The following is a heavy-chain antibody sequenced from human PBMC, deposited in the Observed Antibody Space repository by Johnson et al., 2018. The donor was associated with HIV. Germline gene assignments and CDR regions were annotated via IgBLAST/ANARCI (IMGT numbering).Heavy chain of an antibody. J-gene: IGHJ3*02. CDR3: TRSSTVLTPHDI. V-gene: IGHV3-30*03. D-gene: IGHD4-23*01. CDR1: GFTFSNYG. CDR2: ISYDGSNK. Sequence: QVQLVESGGGVVQPGRSLRLSCAASGFTFSNYGMHWVRQAPGKGLEWVAIISYDGSNKYYADSVKGRFTISRDNSKNTLYLQMKSLRAEDMAVYYCTRSSTVLTPHDIWGQGTMVTVSS.